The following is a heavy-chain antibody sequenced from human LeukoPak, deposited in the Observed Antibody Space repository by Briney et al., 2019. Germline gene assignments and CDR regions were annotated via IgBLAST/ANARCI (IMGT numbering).Heavy chain of an antibody. CDR1: GGSISSSSYY. D-gene: IGHD1-1*01. V-gene: IGHV4-61*01. J-gene: IGHJ3*02. Sequence: SETLSLTCTVSGGSISSSSYYWSWIRQPPGKGLEWIGYIYYSGSTNYNPSLKSRVTISVDTSKNQFSLKLSSVTAADTAVYYCATSYGNAVDAFDIWGQGTMVTVSS. CDR3: ATSYGNAVDAFDI. CDR2: IYYSGST.